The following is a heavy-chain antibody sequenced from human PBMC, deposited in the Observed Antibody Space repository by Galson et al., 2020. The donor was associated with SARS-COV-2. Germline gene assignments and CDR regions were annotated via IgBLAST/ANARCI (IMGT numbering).Heavy chain of an antibody. D-gene: IGHD1-26*01. V-gene: IGHV1-58*01. J-gene: IGHJ4*02. CDR3: AAFVGNNPSY. Sequence: SVKVSCKTSGFSFTASAVQWVRQARGQRLEWIGWIVVGSGKTNYAQKFQERVTTTRDMSTSTAYMEMSSLRSEDTAVYYCAAFVGNNPSYWGQGTLVTVSS. CDR2: IVVGSGKT. CDR1: GFSFTASA.